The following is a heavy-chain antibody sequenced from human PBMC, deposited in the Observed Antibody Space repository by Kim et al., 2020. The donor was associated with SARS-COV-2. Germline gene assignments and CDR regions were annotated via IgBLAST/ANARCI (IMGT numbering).Heavy chain of an antibody. Sequence: ASVKVSCKASGYTFTSYYMHWVRQAPGQGLEWMGIINPSGGSTSYAQKFQGRVTMTRDTSTSTVYMELSSLRSEDTAVYYCARVVITFGGVIVNGPFDPWGQGTLVTVSS. CDR2: INPSGGST. D-gene: IGHD3-16*02. CDR1: GYTFTSYY. CDR3: ARVVITFGGVIVNGPFDP. V-gene: IGHV1-46*01. J-gene: IGHJ5*02.